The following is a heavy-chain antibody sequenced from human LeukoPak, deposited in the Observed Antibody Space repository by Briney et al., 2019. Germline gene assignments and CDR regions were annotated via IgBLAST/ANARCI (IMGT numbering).Heavy chain of an antibody. D-gene: IGHD6-13*01. Sequence: GGSLRLSCAASGFTFSSYEMNWVRQAPGKGLEWVSYISSSGSTIYYADSVKGRFTISRDNAKNSLYLQMNSLRAEDTAVYYCASDQGIAAAGINDAFDIWGQGTMVTVSS. CDR3: ASDQGIAAAGINDAFDI. CDR2: ISSSGSTI. V-gene: IGHV3-48*03. J-gene: IGHJ3*02. CDR1: GFTFSSYE.